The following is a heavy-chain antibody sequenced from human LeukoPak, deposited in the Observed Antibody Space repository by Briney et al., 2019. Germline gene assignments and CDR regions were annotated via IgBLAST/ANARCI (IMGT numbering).Heavy chain of an antibody. CDR3: AKDAIFGVVIMEYYFDY. CDR1: GFTFSDYY. CDR2: ISSSGSTI. Sequence: PGGSLRLSCAASGFTFSDYYMSWIRQAPGKGLEWVSYISSSGSTIYYADSVKGRFTISRDNSKNTLYLQMNSLRAEDTAVYYCAKDAIFGVVIMEYYFDYWGQGTLVTVSS. J-gene: IGHJ4*02. D-gene: IGHD3-3*01. V-gene: IGHV3-11*04.